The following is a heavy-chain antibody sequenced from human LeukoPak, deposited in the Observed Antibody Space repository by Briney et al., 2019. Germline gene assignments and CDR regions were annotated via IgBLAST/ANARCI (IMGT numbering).Heavy chain of an antibody. J-gene: IGHJ6*02. V-gene: IGHV3-53*01. CDR3: AQDRGARYPFGMDV. Sequence: GGSLRLSCAASGFHVRTSFMSWVRQAPGEGLEWDALIYGDNNVDSADSVKGRFTISRDLSKITVYLQMNSLRAEDTAVYYCAQDRGARYPFGMDVWGQGTTVTVSS. CDR2: IYGDNNV. CDR1: GFHVRTSF. D-gene: IGHD2-2*01.